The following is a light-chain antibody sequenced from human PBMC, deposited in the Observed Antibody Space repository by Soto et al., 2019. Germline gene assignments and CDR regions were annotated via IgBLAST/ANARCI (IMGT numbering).Light chain of an antibody. CDR2: WAS. CDR1: QSLVYSDGNTY. V-gene: IGKV4-1*01. J-gene: IGKJ1*01. Sequence: VMTQSPVSLPVTLGQPASISCRSSQSLVYSDGNTYLVWYQQKPGQPPKLLLYWASTRESGVPDRFSGSGSGTDFTLTISSLQAEDVAVYYCQQYYSTPTWTFGQGTKVDIK. CDR3: QQYYSTPTWT.